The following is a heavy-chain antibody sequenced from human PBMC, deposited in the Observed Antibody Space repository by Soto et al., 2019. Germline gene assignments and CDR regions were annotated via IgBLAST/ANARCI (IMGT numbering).Heavy chain of an antibody. V-gene: IGHV3-30*18. CDR2: ISYDGSNK. CDR1: GFTFSSYG. CDR3: AKAGGWYDLASGMDV. J-gene: IGHJ6*02. D-gene: IGHD6-19*01. Sequence: GGSLRLSCAASGFTFSSYGMHWVRQAPGKGLEWVAVISYDGSNKYYADSVKGRFTISRDNSKNTLYLQMNSLRAEDTAVYYCAKAGGWYDLASGMDVWGQGTTVTVSS.